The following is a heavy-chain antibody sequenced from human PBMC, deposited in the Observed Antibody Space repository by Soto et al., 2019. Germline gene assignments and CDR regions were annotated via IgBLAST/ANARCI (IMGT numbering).Heavy chain of an antibody. Sequence: ASVKVSCKASGYTFTSYDINWVRQATGQGLEWMGWMNPNSGNTGYAQKFQGRVTMTRNTSISTAYMELSSLRSEDTAVYYSARARRGYCSGGSCYSDYWGQGTPVTVSS. CDR3: ARARRGYCSGGSCYSDY. J-gene: IGHJ4*02. CDR1: GYTFTSYD. D-gene: IGHD2-15*01. CDR2: MNPNSGNT. V-gene: IGHV1-8*01.